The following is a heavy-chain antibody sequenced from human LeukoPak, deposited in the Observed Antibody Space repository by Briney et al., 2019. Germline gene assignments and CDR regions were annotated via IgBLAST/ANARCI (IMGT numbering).Heavy chain of an antibody. CDR1: GFTFSSYA. V-gene: IGHV3-30-3*01. D-gene: IGHD1-26*01. CDR3: ARVSKWELPFDY. J-gene: IGHJ4*02. Sequence: GGSLRLSCAASGFTFSSYAMHWVRQATAKGLEWVAVISYDGSNKYYADSVKGRFTISRDNSTNTLYLQMNSLRAEDTAVYYCARVSKWELPFDYWGQGTLVTVSS. CDR2: ISYDGSNK.